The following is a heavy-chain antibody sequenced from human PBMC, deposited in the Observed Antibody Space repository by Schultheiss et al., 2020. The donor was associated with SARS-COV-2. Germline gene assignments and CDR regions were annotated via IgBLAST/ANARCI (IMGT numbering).Heavy chain of an antibody. V-gene: IGHV3-30*03. CDR1: GFTFSSYG. Sequence: GGSLRLSCAASGFTFSSYGMHWVRQAPGKGLEWVAVISYDGSNKYYADSVKGRFTISRDNSKNTLYLQMNSLRAEDTAVYYCARDESGSRGGFDYWGQGTLVTVSS. D-gene: IGHD1-26*01. CDR2: ISYDGSNK. CDR3: ARDESGSRGGFDY. J-gene: IGHJ4*02.